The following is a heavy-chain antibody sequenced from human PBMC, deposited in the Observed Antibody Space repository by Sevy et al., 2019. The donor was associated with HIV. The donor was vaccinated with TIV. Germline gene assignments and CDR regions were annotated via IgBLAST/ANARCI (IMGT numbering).Heavy chain of an antibody. CDR2: MSPKSGST. CDR1: GDTFSTYD. Sequence: ASVKVSCKASGDTFSTYDINWVRQAPGQGLEWMGWMSPKSGSTGFAQKFQGRLTMTRDTSIKTAYMELGSLRSEDTVVYYCASGGSGDVWNYGYYYYGMDVWGQGTTVTVSS. J-gene: IGHJ6*02. D-gene: IGHD3-3*01. V-gene: IGHV1-8*02. CDR3: ASGGSGDVWNYGYYYYGMDV.